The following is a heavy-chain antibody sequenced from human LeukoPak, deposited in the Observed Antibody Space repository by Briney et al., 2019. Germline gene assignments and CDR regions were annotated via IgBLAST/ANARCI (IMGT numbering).Heavy chain of an antibody. CDR1: GFTVSSNY. CDR3: ARQYYRDYGL. Sequence: GGSLRLSCAASGFTVSSNYMSWVRQAPGKGLEWVSVIYSGGTTYYADSVKGGFTISRTNSKKTLYLQRNSLRAEDTAVYYVARQYYRDYGLWGQGTLHTLPS. CDR2: IYSGGTT. V-gene: IGHV3-53*01. J-gene: IGHJ4*02. D-gene: IGHD4-17*01.